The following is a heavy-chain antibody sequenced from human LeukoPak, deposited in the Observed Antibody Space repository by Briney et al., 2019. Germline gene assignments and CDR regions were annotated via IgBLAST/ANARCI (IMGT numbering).Heavy chain of an antibody. CDR2: ISSSSSTI. CDR1: GFTFSSYS. CDR3: ARGATGYSYGPLDY. J-gene: IGHJ4*02. V-gene: IGHV3-48*01. D-gene: IGHD5-18*01. Sequence: GGSLRLSCAASGFTFSSYSMNWVRQAPGKGLEWVSYISSSSSTIYYADSVKGRFTISRDNAKNSLYLQMNSLRAEDTAVYYCARGATGYSYGPLDYWGQGTLVTVSS.